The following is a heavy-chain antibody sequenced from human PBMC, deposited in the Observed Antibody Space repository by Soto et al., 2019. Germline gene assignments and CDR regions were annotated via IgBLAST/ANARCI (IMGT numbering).Heavy chain of an antibody. D-gene: IGHD3-16*01. Sequence: QVQLVQSGAEVKKPGSSVKVYCKASGGTFSSYTISWVRQAPGQGLEWMGRIIPILGIANYAQKFQGRVTITANKSRSTANRERSGLRCEDTAVYSCGGGGALPEWGQGPLVTVSS. J-gene: IGHJ4*02. V-gene: IGHV1-69*02. CDR1: GGTFSSYT. CDR2: IIPILGIA. CDR3: GGGGALPE.